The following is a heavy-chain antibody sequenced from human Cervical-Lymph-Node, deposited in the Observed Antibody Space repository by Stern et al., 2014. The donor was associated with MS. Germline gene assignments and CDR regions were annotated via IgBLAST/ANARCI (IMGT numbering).Heavy chain of an antibody. V-gene: IGHV4-59*01. D-gene: IGHD6-13*01. Sequence: QVQLQESGPGLVKPSETLSLTCTVSGGSISSYFWSWLRQPPGKGLEWIGYIYYSGSTNYNPSLKSRVTISVDTSKNQFSLKLSSVTAADTAVYYCAREGAAAYWYFDLWGRGTLVTVSS. CDR3: AREGAAAYWYFDL. CDR1: GGSISSYF. CDR2: IYYSGST. J-gene: IGHJ2*01.